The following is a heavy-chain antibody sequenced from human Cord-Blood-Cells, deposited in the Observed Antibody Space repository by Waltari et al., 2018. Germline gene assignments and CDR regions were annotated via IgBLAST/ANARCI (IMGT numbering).Heavy chain of an antibody. D-gene: IGHD6-6*01. CDR1: GYSLARYW. J-gene: IGHJ6*02. CDR2: IYPGDSDT. CDR3: ARHSRGSSSYCSYGMDV. Sequence: EVQLVPYGAEVKKLGGSVTISCKGSGYSLARYWIGWFLQIPGQGLEWMPIIYPGDSDTRYSASFQGQVTISADKSISTAYLQWSSRKSPDTAMYYCARHSRGSSSYCSYGMDVWGQGTTVTVSS. V-gene: IGHV5-51*01.